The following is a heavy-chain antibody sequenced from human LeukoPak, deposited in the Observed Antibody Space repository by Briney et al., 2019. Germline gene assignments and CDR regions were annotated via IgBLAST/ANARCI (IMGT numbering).Heavy chain of an antibody. V-gene: IGHV1-18*01. Sequence: ASVKVSCKASGYTFTSYGISWVRQAPGQGLEWMGWISAYNGNTNYAQKLQGRVTMTTDTSTSTAYMELRSLRSDDTAVYCCARARGYYDILAGYYIRAFDIGGQGQWSPSLQ. CDR2: ISAYNGNT. D-gene: IGHD3-9*01. CDR1: GYTFTSYG. CDR3: ARARGYYDILAGYYIRAFDI. J-gene: IGHJ3*02.